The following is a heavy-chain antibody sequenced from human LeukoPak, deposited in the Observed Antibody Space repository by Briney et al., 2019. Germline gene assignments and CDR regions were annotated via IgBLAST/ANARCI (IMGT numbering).Heavy chain of an antibody. J-gene: IGHJ4*02. Sequence: GASVTVSCKASGYTFTSYDINWVRQAPGQGLEWMGWISAYNGNTNYAQKLQGRVTMTTDTSTSTANMELRSLRSDDTAVYYCARIPIWSSSLYYYDSSGYYWAVDYWGQGTLVTVSS. CDR3: ARIPIWSSSLYYYDSSGYYWAVDY. D-gene: IGHD3-22*01. V-gene: IGHV1-18*01. CDR1: GYTFTSYD. CDR2: ISAYNGNT.